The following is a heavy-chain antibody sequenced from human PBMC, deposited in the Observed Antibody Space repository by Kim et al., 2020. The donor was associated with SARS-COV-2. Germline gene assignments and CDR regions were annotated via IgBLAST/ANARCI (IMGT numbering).Heavy chain of an antibody. V-gene: IGHV3-21*01. CDR3: ARDSYNYYGSGSYFWGRGAEYFQH. Sequence: GGSLRLSCAASGFTFSSYSMNWVRQAPGKGLEWVSSISSSSSSIYYADSVKGRFTISRDNAKNSLYLQLNSLRAEDTAVYYCARDSYNYYGSGSYFWGRGAEYFQHWGQGTLVTVSS. CDR2: ISSSSSSI. J-gene: IGHJ1*01. D-gene: IGHD3-10*01. CDR1: GFTFSSYS.